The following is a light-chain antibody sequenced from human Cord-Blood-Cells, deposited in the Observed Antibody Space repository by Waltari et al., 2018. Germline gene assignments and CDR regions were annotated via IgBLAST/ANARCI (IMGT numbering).Light chain of an antibody. CDR3: AAWDDSLSGYV. J-gene: IGLJ1*01. Sequence: QSVLTQPPSASGTPGQRVTISCSGSSSNIGSNYVYCYQQLPGTAPKLLIYRNNRRPSGVPDRFPGSKSGTSASLAISGLRSEDEADYYCAAWDDSLSGYVFGTGTKVTVL. CDR2: RNN. CDR1: SSNIGSNY. V-gene: IGLV1-47*01.